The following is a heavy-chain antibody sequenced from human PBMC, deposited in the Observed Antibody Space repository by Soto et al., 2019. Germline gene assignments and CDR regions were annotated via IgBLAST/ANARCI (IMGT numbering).Heavy chain of an antibody. J-gene: IGHJ6*02. Sequence: SETLSLTCAVYGGSFSGYYWSWIRQPPGKWLEWIGEINHSGSTNYNPSLKSRVTISVDTSKNQFSLKLSSVTAADTAVYYCARGPVHDYYYYYGMDVWGQGXTVTVYS. V-gene: IGHV4-34*01. CDR2: INHSGST. CDR3: ARGPVHDYYYYYGMDV. CDR1: GGSFSGYY.